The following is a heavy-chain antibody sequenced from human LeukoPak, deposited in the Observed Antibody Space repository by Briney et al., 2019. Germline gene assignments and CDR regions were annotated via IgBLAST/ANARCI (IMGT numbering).Heavy chain of an antibody. D-gene: IGHD2-21*02. CDR2: ISSDGSST. CDR1: GFTFRSHW. V-gene: IGHV3-74*01. J-gene: IGHJ4*02. Sequence: PGGSLRLSCAAYGFTFRSHWMHWVRQPPGKGLVWVSRISSDGSSTSYADSVKGRFTISRDNAKNTLYLQMNSLRAEDTAVYCCARDLGGVTDYWGQGTLVTVSS. CDR3: ARDLGGVTDY.